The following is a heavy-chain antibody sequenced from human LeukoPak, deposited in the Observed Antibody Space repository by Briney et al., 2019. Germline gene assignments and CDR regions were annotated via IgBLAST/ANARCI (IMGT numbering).Heavy chain of an antibody. Sequence: SETLSLTCAVYGGSFSGYYWSWIRQPPGKGLEWIGEINHSGSTNYNPSLKSRVTISVDTSKNQFSLKLSSVTAADTAVYYCASGTTAMVRLLGYWGQGTLVTVSS. CDR3: ASGTTAMVRLLGY. J-gene: IGHJ4*02. CDR2: INHSGST. CDR1: GGSFSGYY. D-gene: IGHD5-18*01. V-gene: IGHV4-34*01.